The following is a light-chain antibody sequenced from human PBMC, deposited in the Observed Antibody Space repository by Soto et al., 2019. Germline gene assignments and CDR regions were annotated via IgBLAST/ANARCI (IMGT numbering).Light chain of an antibody. Sequence: QSALTQPPSASVSPGQSVTISCTGTLSDVGGQNLVSWYRQDPGKAPKLIIYDVNQRPSGVPDRFSGSKSGSTASLTVSGLQAEDEANYYCSSYTGTNVIFGGGTKLTVL. CDR1: LSDVGGQNL. CDR2: DVN. J-gene: IGLJ2*01. V-gene: IGLV2-8*01. CDR3: SSYTGTNVI.